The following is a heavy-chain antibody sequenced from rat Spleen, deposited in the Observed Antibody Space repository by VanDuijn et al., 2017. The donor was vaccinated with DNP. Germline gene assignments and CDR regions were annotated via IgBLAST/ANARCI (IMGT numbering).Heavy chain of an antibody. J-gene: IGHJ2*01. V-gene: IGHV5-27*01. Sequence: EVQLVESGGDLVQPGRSLKLSCAASGFTFSDYYMAWVRQAPKKGLEWVATISTSGGSTYYRDSVKGRFTISRDNAKSTLYLQMDSLRSEDTATYYCTRGSDYWGQGVMVTVSS. CDR3: TRGSDY. D-gene: IGHD5-1*01. CDR1: GFTFSDYY. CDR2: ISTSGGST.